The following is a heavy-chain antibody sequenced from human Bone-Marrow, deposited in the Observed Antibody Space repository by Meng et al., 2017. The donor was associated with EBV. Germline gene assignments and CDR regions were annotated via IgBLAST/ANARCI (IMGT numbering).Heavy chain of an antibody. V-gene: IGHV4-39*07. J-gene: IGHJ4*02. D-gene: IGHD2-21*02. CDR2: IYYSGST. CDR1: GGSISSSSYY. Sequence: QLQLQESGPGLVKPSXXXXPXXXVPGGSISSSSYYWGWIRQPPGKGLEWIGSIYYSGSTYYNPSLKSRVTISVDTSKNQFSLKLSSVTAADTAVYYCARVGGVVTAPMDYWGQGTLVTVS. CDR3: ARVGGVVTAPMDY.